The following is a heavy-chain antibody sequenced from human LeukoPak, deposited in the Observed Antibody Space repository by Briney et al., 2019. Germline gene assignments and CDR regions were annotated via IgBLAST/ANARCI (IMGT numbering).Heavy chain of an antibody. J-gene: IGHJ4*02. D-gene: IGHD3-22*01. CDR2: FDPEDGET. Sequence: ASVKVSCKVSGYTLTELSMHWVRQAPGKGLEWMGGFDPEDGETIYAQKFQGRVTMTEDTSTDTAYMELSSLRSEDTAVYYCATPQHYYDSSGYFYYFDYWGQGTLVTVSS. CDR1: GYTLTELS. CDR3: ATPQHYYDSSGYFYYFDY. V-gene: IGHV1-24*01.